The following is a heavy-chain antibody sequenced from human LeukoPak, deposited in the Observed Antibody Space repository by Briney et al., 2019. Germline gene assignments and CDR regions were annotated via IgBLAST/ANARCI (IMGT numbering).Heavy chain of an antibody. CDR1: GYTLTELS. CDR2: FDPEDGET. V-gene: IGHV1-24*01. D-gene: IGHD6-6*01. J-gene: IGHJ6*02. Sequence: ASVKVSCKVSGYTLTELSMHWVRQAPGEVLEWMGGFDPEDGETIYAQKFQGRVTMTEDTSTDTAYMELSSLRSEDTAVYYCATVIAARGGYYYGMDVWGQGTTVTVSS. CDR3: ATVIAARGGYYYGMDV.